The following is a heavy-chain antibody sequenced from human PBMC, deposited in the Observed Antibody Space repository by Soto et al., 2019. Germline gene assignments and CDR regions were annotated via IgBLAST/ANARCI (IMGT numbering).Heavy chain of an antibody. CDR2: IIPILGIA. Sequence: ASVKVSCKASGGTFSSYTISWVRQAPGQGLEWMGRIIPILGIANYAQKFQGRVTITADKSTSTAYMELSSLRSEDTAVYYCARDRGQDDAFDIWGQGTMVTVSS. V-gene: IGHV1-69*04. CDR1: GGTFSSYT. D-gene: IGHD3-10*01. CDR3: ARDRGQDDAFDI. J-gene: IGHJ3*02.